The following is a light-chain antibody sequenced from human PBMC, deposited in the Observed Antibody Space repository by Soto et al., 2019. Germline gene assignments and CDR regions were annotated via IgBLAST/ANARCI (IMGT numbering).Light chain of an antibody. Sequence: EIVLTQSPGTLSLSPGGRATLSCRASQSVSSSYLAWYQQKPGQAPRLLIYGASIRATGIPDRFSGSGSGTDFTLTISRLEPEDFAVYYCQQYGSSPRTFGQGTKVDIK. CDR2: GAS. J-gene: IGKJ2*01. CDR3: QQYGSSPRT. V-gene: IGKV3-20*01. CDR1: QSVSSSY.